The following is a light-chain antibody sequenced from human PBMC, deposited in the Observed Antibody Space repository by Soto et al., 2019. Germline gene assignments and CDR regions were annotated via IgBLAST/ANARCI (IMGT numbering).Light chain of an antibody. J-gene: IGKJ4*01. CDR3: QQYNHHPLT. V-gene: IGKV1-16*02. Sequence: DVQMTQLPSPWPPFVEETATLPFRAGQASTIFLAWFRQKPGKAPKSLIYGTSTLHSGVPSKFSGSRSGTDFTLTISGLQPEDFATYYCQQYNHHPLTFGGGTKVEIK. CDR2: GTS. CDR1: QASTIF.